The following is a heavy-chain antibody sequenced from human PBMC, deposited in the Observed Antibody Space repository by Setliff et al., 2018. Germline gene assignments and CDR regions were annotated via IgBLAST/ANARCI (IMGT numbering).Heavy chain of an antibody. D-gene: IGHD3-10*01. CDR3: AGVRRGVALGWFDP. CDR2: INHSGST. Sequence: PSESLSLTCAVYGGSFSGYYWSWIRQPPGKGLEWIGEINHSGSTNHNPSLKSRVTISVDTSKNQFSLKLSSVTAADTAVYYCAGVRRGVALGWFDPWGHGILGTVSS. J-gene: IGHJ5*02. CDR1: GGSFSGYY. V-gene: IGHV4-34*01.